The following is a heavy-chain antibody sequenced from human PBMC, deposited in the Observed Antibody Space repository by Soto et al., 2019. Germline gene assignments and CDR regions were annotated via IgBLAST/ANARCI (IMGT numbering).Heavy chain of an antibody. CDR2: INHSGST. J-gene: IGHJ6*02. V-gene: IGHV4-34*01. CDR1: GGSFSGYY. Sequence: SETLSLTCAVYGGSFSGYYWSWIRQPPGKGLEWIGEINHSGSTNCNPSLKSRVTISVDTSKNQFSLKLSSVTAADTAVYYCARGRGMSGYDYYYYYGMDVWGQGTTVTVSS. D-gene: IGHD5-12*01. CDR3: ARGRGMSGYDYYYYYGMDV.